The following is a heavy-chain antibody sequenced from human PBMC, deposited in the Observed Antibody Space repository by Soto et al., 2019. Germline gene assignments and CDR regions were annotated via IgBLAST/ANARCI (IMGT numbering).Heavy chain of an antibody. CDR2: ISASNGDT. D-gene: IGHD3-10*01. V-gene: IGHV1-18*04. CDR3: ARMVRGSKIDYYYYMDL. J-gene: IGHJ6*03. Sequence: QVELVQSGVEVKKPGASVKVSCKASGYTFTNHGLSWVRQAPGQGLEWMGWISASNGDTNYAQKFLGRVTVTTDTSTSTGYMELRSLKSEDTAVYYCARMVRGSKIDYYYYMDLWGKGTTVTVSS. CDR1: GYTFTNHG.